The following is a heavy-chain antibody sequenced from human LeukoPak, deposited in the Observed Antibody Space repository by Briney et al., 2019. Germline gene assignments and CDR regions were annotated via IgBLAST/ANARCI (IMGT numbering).Heavy chain of an antibody. CDR3: ARGDGDTYGYFDY. J-gene: IGHJ4*02. D-gene: IGHD4-17*01. V-gene: IGHV1-69*04. Sequence: AASVKVSCKASGGTFSSYAISWVRQAPGQGLEWMGRIIPILGIANYAQKFQGRVTITADKSTSTAHMELRSLRSDDTAVYYCARGDGDTYGYFDYWGQGTLVTVSS. CDR1: GGTFSSYA. CDR2: IIPILGIA.